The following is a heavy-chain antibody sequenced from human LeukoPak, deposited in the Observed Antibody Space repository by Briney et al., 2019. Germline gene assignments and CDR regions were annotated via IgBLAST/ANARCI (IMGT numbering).Heavy chain of an antibody. CDR2: INTNSGGT. J-gene: IGHJ4*02. D-gene: IGHD5-18*01. V-gene: IGHV1-2*02. CDR3: VRSTPPSGVRDTAMVSLAGY. CDR1: GYTFTNYG. Sequence: ASVKVSCKASGYTFTNYGISWVRQAPGQGLEWMGWINTNSGGTNYAQKFQGRVTMTRDTSISTAYMELSRLRSDDTAVYYCVRSTPPSGVRDTAMVSLAGYWGQGTLVTVSS.